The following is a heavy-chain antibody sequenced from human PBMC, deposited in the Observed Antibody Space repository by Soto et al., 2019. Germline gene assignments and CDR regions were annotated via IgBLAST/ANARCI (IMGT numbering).Heavy chain of an antibody. V-gene: IGHV4-4*02. CDR3: ARSGGNWAREYYFDY. CDR2: IYHSGST. Sequence: QVQLQESGPGLVKPSGTLSLTCAVSGGSISSSNWWSWVRQPPGKGLEWIGEIYHSGSTNYNPSLKSRVTISADKSKNQFSLKLSSVTAADTAVYYCARSGGNWAREYYFDYWGQGTLVTVSS. J-gene: IGHJ4*02. D-gene: IGHD2-15*01. CDR1: GGSISSSNW.